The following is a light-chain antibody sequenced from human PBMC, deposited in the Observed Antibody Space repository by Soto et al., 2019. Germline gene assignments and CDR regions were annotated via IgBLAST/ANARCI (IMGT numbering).Light chain of an antibody. CDR3: QQYYSSPPT. Sequence: DIVLTQSPDSLAVSLGERATINCKFSHNILYSSDNKNYLSWYQQRPGQPPKLLFYWASPRESGVPDRFSGSGSGTHFTLTITSLQAEDVAVYYCQQYYSSPPTFGQGTKVEIK. V-gene: IGKV4-1*01. CDR1: HNILYSSDNKNY. J-gene: IGKJ1*01. CDR2: WAS.